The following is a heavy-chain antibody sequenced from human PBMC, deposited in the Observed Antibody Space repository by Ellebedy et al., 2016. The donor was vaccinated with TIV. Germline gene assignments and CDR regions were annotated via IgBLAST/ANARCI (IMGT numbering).Heavy chain of an antibody. V-gene: IGHV4-59*01. CDR3: ARVYCTNGVCYEGLDAFDI. D-gene: IGHD2-8*01. Sequence: SETLSLXXTVSGGSISSYYWSWIRQPPGKGLEWIGYIYYSGSTNYNPSLKSRVTISVDTSKNQFSLKLSSVTAADTAVYYCARVYCTNGVCYEGLDAFDIWGQGTMVTVSS. J-gene: IGHJ3*02. CDR2: IYYSGST. CDR1: GGSISSYY.